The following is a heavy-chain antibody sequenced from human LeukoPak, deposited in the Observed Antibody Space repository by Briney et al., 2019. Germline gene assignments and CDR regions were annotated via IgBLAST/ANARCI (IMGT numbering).Heavy chain of an antibody. Sequence: PGGSLRLSCAASGFTFSSYEMNWVRQAPGKGLEWVSYISNSGSTIFYADSVKGRFAISRDNAKNSLYLQLNSLRAEDTAVYYCTRGIGFDPWGQGTLVTVSS. CDR1: GFTFSSYE. CDR2: ISNSGSTI. D-gene: IGHD3-10*01. CDR3: TRGIGFDP. J-gene: IGHJ5*02. V-gene: IGHV3-48*03.